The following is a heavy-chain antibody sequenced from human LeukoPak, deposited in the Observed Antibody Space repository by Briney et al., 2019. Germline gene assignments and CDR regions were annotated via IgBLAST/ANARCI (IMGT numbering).Heavy chain of an antibody. J-gene: IGHJ3*02. CDR1: GGSISGYF. V-gene: IGHV4-59*01. CDR3: ASLTTADAFDI. Sequence: KASETLSLTCSVSGGSISGYFWGWIRQPPGKGLEWIGYIYDSGSTNYNPSLKSRVTISVDTSKNQFSLKLSSVTAADTAVFYCASLTTADAFDIWGQGTMVTVSS. CDR2: IYDSGST. D-gene: IGHD3-22*01.